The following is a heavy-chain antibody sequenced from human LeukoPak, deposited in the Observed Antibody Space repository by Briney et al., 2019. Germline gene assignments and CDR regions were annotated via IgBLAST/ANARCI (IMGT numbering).Heavy chain of an antibody. V-gene: IGHV3-30*03. CDR3: ARSGDIVVVPAARGAFDI. CDR2: ISYDGSNK. D-gene: IGHD2-2*01. CDR1: GFTLSGYG. Sequence: GGSLRLSCAASGFTLSGYGMHWVRQAPGKGLEWVAVISYDGSNKYYADSVKGRFTISRDNSKNTLYLQMNSLRAEDTAVYYCARSGDIVVVPAARGAFDIWGQGTMVTVSS. J-gene: IGHJ3*02.